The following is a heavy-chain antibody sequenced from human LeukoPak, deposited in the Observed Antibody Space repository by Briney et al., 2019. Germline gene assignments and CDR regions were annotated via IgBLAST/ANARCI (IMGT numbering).Heavy chain of an antibody. D-gene: IGHD6-25*01. CDR2: ISSSSSII. CDR1: GFTFSRYS. J-gene: IGHJ4*02. Sequence: GGPLRLSCAASGFTFSRYSMNWVRQAPGKGLEWVSYISSSSSIIYYADSVKGRFTISRDNAKNSLLLQLNSLRAEDTAVYSCARALSAYYFDDWGQGTLVTVSS. CDR3: ARALSAYYFDD. V-gene: IGHV3-48*01.